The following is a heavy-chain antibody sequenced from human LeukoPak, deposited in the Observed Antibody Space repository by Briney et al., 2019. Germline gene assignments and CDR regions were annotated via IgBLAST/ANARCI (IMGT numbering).Heavy chain of an antibody. J-gene: IGHJ5*02. Sequence: NPSETLSLTCSVSGVSMSTYYWTWIRQPAGKGLEWIGRMYIGGTRNYNPSLKSRVTMSIDTSKNQFSLKLSSVTAADTAVYYCARDLPRENSYAYGFWFDPWGQGTLVTVSS. D-gene: IGHD3-16*01. CDR2: MYIGGTR. CDR1: GVSMSTYY. CDR3: ARDLPRENSYAYGFWFDP. V-gene: IGHV4-4*07.